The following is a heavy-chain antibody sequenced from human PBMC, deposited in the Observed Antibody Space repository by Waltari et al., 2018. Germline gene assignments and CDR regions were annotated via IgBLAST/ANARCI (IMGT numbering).Heavy chain of an antibody. Sequence: QVQLQESGPGLVKPSQTLSLTCTVSGGCISSGSYCWSWIRQPAGKGLEWIVRLYTSGSTNYTPSLKIRVTISVDTSKNPFSLKLSSVTAADTAVYYCASDQWFGESLNVWGKGTTVTVSS. CDR2: LYTSGST. CDR1: GGCISSGSYC. V-gene: IGHV4-61*02. J-gene: IGHJ6*04. CDR3: ASDQWFGESLNV. D-gene: IGHD3-10*01.